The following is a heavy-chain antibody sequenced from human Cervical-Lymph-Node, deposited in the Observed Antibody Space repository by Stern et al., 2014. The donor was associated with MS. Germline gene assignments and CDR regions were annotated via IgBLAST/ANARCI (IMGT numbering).Heavy chain of an antibody. Sequence: EVKLLESGGGVIQPGGSLRLSCTASGFTVSRDYMTWVRQAPGKGLEWVSLITNVGSTFYTDSVKGRFTISRDDSKNTVYLHMTSLRAEDTAMYYCARDTSSPERSDWWGQGTLVTVSS. D-gene: IGHD1-1*01. CDR1: GFTVSRDY. CDR3: ARDTSSPERSDW. V-gene: IGHV3-53*01. CDR2: ITNVGST. J-gene: IGHJ4*02.